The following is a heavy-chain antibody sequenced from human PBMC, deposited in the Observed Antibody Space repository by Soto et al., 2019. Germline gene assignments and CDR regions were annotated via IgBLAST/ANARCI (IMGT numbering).Heavy chain of an antibody. Sequence: EVQLVESGGGLVQPGGSLRLSCAASGFTFSSYSMNWVRQAPGKGLEWVSYISNSSSTIYYADSVKGRFTISRDNAKNSLYLQMNSLRAEDTAVYYCAIRPYGDYIDCWGQGTLVTVSS. V-gene: IGHV3-48*01. J-gene: IGHJ4*02. CDR3: AIRPYGDYIDC. CDR2: ISNSSSTI. CDR1: GFTFSSYS. D-gene: IGHD4-17*01.